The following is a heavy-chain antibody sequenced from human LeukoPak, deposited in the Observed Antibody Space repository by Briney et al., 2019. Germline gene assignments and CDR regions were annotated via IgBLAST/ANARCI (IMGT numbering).Heavy chain of an antibody. CDR3: ARLGRGFTYYYDSSGYYETDY. CDR2: ISSSGSTI. Sequence: PGGSLRLSCAASGFTFRDYYMSWIRQAPGKGLEWVSYISSSGSTIYYADSVKGRFTISRDNAKNSLYLQMNSLRAEDTAVYYCARLGRGFTYYYDSSGYYETDYWGQGTLVTVSS. CDR1: GFTFRDYY. D-gene: IGHD3-22*01. V-gene: IGHV3-11*01. J-gene: IGHJ4*02.